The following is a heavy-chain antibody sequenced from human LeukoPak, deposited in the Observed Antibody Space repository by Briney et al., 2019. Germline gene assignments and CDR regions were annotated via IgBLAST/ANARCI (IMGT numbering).Heavy chain of an antibody. D-gene: IGHD3-22*01. CDR1: GYTFSSYY. J-gene: IGHJ5*02. Sequence: ASVKVSCKASGYTFSSYYMHWVRQAPGQGLEWMGIVNPSGGGTSYAQQFQGRVTMTSDTSTSTVFMQLSSLRSEDTAVYYCARGPPGRVYDTSKRALFDPWGQGTLVTVSS. CDR2: VNPSGGGT. V-gene: IGHV1-46*01. CDR3: ARGPPGRVYDTSKRALFDP.